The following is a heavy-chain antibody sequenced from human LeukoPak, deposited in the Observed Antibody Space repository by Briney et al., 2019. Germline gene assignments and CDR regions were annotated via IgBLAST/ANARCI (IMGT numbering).Heavy chain of an antibody. Sequence: SETLSLTCTVSGGSISSYYWSWIRQPPGKGLEWIGYIYYSGSTNYNPSLKSRVTISVDTSKSQFPLRLSSVTAADTAVYYCARHVGDSNWFDPWGQGTLVTVSS. V-gene: IGHV4-59*08. CDR2: IYYSGST. J-gene: IGHJ5*02. CDR3: ARHVGDSNWFDP. D-gene: IGHD1-26*01. CDR1: GGSISSYY.